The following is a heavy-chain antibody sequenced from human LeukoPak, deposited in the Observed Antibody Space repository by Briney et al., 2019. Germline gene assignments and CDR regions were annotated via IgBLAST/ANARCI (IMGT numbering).Heavy chain of an antibody. J-gene: IGHJ4*02. Sequence: PGGSLRLSCAASGFTFSSYGVHWVRQSPGKGLEWVAFIWYDGSNKYYADSVKGRFTISRDNSENTLYLQVNSLRAEDTAMYYCAREGGGDGYVVPAGVDFDYWGQGTLVTVSS. CDR1: GFTFSSYG. D-gene: IGHD2-2*01. CDR2: IWYDGSNK. CDR3: AREGGGDGYVVPAGVDFDY. V-gene: IGHV3-33*01.